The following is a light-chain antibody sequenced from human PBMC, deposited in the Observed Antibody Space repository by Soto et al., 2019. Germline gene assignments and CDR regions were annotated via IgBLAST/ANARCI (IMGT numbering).Light chain of an antibody. V-gene: IGLV2-11*01. CDR1: TGDVGYSNY. CDR2: DVS. J-gene: IGLJ2*01. CDR3: CSYGRSSVV. Sequence: QSALTQPRSVSASPGQSVTISFTVTTGDVGYSNYVSWYQHHPGKAPKLMIYDVSERPSGVPDRFSGSKSGNAASLAISGLQADDEADYYCCSYGRSSVVFDGGTKVTVL.